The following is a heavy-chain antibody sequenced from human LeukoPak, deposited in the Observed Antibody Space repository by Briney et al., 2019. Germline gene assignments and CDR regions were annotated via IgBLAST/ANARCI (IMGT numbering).Heavy chain of an antibody. D-gene: IGHD3-16*02. J-gene: IGHJ4*02. CDR3: ARDRSFTFGGVIAPGYYFDY. Sequence: SETLSLTCTVSDGSISSSGYYWSWIRQHPGKGLEWIGEIYHSGSTNYNPSLKGRVTISVDKSKNQFSLKLSSVTAADTAVYYCARDRSFTFGGVIAPGYYFDYWGQGTLVTVSS. V-gene: IGHV4-39*07. CDR2: IYHSGST. CDR1: DGSISSSGYY.